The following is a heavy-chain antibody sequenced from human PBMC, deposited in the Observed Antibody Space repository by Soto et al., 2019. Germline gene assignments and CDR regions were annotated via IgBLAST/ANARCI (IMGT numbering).Heavy chain of an antibody. Sequence: QPGGSLRLSCAASGFTFSSYWMHWVRQRPGKGPLWVSRISPDGRTTTYADSVQGRFTISRDNVKNTLYLQMNSLRAEDTAMYYCVRDMWGTGDYWGQGTQVTVSS. D-gene: IGHD1-1*01. J-gene: IGHJ4*02. CDR1: GFTFSSYW. CDR2: ISPDGRTT. V-gene: IGHV3-74*03. CDR3: VRDMWGTGDY.